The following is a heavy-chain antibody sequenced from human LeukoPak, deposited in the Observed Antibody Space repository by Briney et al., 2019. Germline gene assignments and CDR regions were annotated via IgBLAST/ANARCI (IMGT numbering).Heavy chain of an antibody. J-gene: IGHJ6*03. CDR1: GYSFTSYW. V-gene: IGHV5-51*01. CDR3: ARHRYCSSTSCYENYYMDV. Sequence: GESLKISCKGSGYSFTSYWIGWVRQMPGKGLEWMGIIYPGDSDTRYSPSFQGQVTISADKSISTAYLQWSSLKASDTAVYYCARHRYCSSTSCYENYYMDVWGKGTTVTVSS. D-gene: IGHD2-2*01. CDR2: IYPGDSDT.